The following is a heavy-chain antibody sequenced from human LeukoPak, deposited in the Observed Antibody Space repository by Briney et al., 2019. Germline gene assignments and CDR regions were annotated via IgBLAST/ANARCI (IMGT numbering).Heavy chain of an antibody. J-gene: IGHJ4*02. CDR1: GFTFIVHW. V-gene: IGHV3-7*01. CDR3: AADCGDN. Sequence: GGSLRLSCTASGFTFIVHWRSWFRQVPGKGLEWVATMNPDGRHTYYVDSVKGRFTISTDNAKNSLFLQMDSLRVEDTAVYYCAADCGDNWGQGTLVTVSS. D-gene: IGHD2-21*02. CDR2: MNPDGRHT.